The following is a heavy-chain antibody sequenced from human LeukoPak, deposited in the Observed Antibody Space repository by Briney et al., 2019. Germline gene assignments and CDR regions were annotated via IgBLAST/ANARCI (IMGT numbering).Heavy chain of an antibody. CDR2: ISGSGGST. CDR1: GFTFSSYA. CDR3: AKGYYDYVWGSYYFDY. J-gene: IGHJ4*02. Sequence: GGSLRLSXAASGFTFSSYAMSWVRQAPGKGLEWVSAISGSGGSTYYADSVKGRFTISRDNSRDTLYLQMNSLRAEDTAVYYCAKGYYDYVWGSYYFDYWGQGTLVTVSS. V-gene: IGHV3-23*01. D-gene: IGHD3-16*01.